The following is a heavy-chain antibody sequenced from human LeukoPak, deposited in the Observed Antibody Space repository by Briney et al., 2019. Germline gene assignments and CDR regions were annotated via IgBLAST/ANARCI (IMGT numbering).Heavy chain of an antibody. CDR3: ARGHYYDSSGYYYTYGMDV. J-gene: IGHJ6*02. Sequence: GGSLGLSCAASGFTFSSYAMHWVRQAPGKGLEWVAVISYDGSNKYYADSAKGRFTISRDNSKNTLYLQMNSLRAEDTAVYYCARGHYYDSSGYYYTYGMDVWGQGTTVTVSS. D-gene: IGHD3-22*01. CDR2: ISYDGSNK. V-gene: IGHV3-30-3*01. CDR1: GFTFSSYA.